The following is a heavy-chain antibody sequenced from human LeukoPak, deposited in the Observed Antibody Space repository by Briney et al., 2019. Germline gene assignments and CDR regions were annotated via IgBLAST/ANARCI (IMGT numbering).Heavy chain of an antibody. CDR2: ISGSGGST. J-gene: IGHJ2*01. D-gene: IGHD3-10*01. CDR1: GFTFSSYG. V-gene: IGHV3-23*01. CDR3: ARGALLGNWYFDL. Sequence: PGGSLRLSCAASGFTFSSYGMSWVRQAPGKGLEWVSAISGSGGSTYYADSVKGRFTISRDNSKNTLYLQMNSLRAEDTAVYYCARGALLGNWYFDLWGRGTLVTVSS.